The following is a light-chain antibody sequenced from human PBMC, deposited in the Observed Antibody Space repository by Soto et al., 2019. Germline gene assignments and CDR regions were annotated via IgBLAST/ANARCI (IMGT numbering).Light chain of an antibody. Sequence: SYELTQSPSVSVAPGQTARITCGGNNIGSKSVHWYQQKPGQAPVLVVLDGSDRPSGIPERFSGSNSGNTATLTLSRVEAGDGADYYCQVWDTKGDVVFGGGTKLTVL. CDR2: DGS. CDR3: QVWDTKGDVV. CDR1: NIGSKS. V-gene: IGLV3-21*02. J-gene: IGLJ2*01.